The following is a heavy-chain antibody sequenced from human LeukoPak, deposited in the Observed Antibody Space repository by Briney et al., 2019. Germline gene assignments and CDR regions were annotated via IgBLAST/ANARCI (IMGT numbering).Heavy chain of an antibody. CDR3: ARKGRITMVRGVIYWFDP. V-gene: IGHV4-34*01. CDR1: GGSFSGYY. D-gene: IGHD3-10*01. CDR2: INHSGST. J-gene: IGHJ5*02. Sequence: SETLSLTCAVYGGSFSGYYWSWIRQPPGKGLEWTGEINHSGSTNYNPSLKSRVTISVDTSKNQFSLKLSSVTAADTAVYYCARKGRITMVRGVIYWFDPWGQGTLVTVSS.